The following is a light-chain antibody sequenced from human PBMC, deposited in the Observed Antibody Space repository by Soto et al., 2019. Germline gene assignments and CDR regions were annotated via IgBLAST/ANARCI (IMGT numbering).Light chain of an antibody. CDR2: LGS. V-gene: IGKV2-28*01. CDR3: RQARQTFT. CDR1: QSLLHSNGYNY. Sequence: DLVLTPSPRSLPVTPGEPSSISCRSSQSLLHSNGYNYLDWYLQKPGQSPQLLIYLGSNRASGVPDRFSGSGSGTDFTLKISRVEAEDVGVYYCRQARQTFTFGQVTRLEIK. J-gene: IGKJ5*01.